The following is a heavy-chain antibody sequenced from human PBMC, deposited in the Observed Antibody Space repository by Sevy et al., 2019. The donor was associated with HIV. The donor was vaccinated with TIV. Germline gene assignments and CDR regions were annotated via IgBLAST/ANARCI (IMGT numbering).Heavy chain of an antibody. CDR1: GFTFSSYS. Sequence: GGSLRLSCAASGFTFSSYSMNWVRQAPGKGLEWVSSISSSSSYIYYADSVKGRFTISRDNAKNSLYLQMNSLRAEDTAGVYWAGGGRPILGGVGSFFDFWGQGTLVTVSS. D-gene: IGHD2-15*01. CDR2: ISSSSSYI. J-gene: IGHJ4*02. V-gene: IGHV3-21*01. CDR3: AGGGRPILGGVGSFFDF.